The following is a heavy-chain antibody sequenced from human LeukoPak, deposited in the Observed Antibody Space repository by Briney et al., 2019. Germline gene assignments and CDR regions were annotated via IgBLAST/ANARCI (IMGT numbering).Heavy chain of an antibody. CDR3: ARAPSLLWFGESEGYFDY. CDR1: GDSVSSNSAA. V-gene: IGHV6-1*01. Sequence: SQTLSLTCAISGDSVSSNSAAWNWIRQSPSRGLEWLGRTYYRSKWYNDYAVSVKSRITINPDTSKNQISLQLNSVTPEDTAVYYCARAPSLLWFGESEGYFDYWGQGTLVTVSS. J-gene: IGHJ4*02. CDR2: TYYRSKWYN. D-gene: IGHD3-10*01.